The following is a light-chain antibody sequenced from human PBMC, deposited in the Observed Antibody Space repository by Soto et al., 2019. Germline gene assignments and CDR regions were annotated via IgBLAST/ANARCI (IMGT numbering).Light chain of an antibody. Sequence: DVVMTQSPLSLPVTLGQPASISCRSTQSLVYSDGIPYFSWFQQRPGRSPRRLIHKVSNRDSGVPARFSGSGSGTDFARKISRVEADDVGVYYCMQATHWPFTFGQGTRLEIK. V-gene: IGKV2-30*01. CDR1: QSLVYSDGIPY. J-gene: IGKJ5*01. CDR2: KVS. CDR3: MQATHWPFT.